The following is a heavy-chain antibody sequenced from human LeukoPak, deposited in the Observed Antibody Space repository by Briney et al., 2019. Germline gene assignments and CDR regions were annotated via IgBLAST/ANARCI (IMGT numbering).Heavy chain of an antibody. D-gene: IGHD6-13*01. CDR2: INPNSGGT. CDR3: ARESSSWEYNWFDP. J-gene: IGHJ5*02. Sequence: ASVKVSCKASGYTFTGYYMHWVAQAPGQGLEWMGWINPNSGGTNYAQKFQGRVIITRDTSISTAYMELSRLRSDDTAVYYCARESSSWEYNWFDPWGQGTLVTVSS. V-gene: IGHV1-2*02. CDR1: GYTFTGYY.